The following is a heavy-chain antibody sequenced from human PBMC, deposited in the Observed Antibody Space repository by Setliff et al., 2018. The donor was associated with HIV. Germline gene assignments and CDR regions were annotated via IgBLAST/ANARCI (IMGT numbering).Heavy chain of an antibody. J-gene: IGHJ4*02. CDR1: GFTFSSYG. Sequence: LRLSCTASGFTFSSYGMHWVRQAPGRGLEWVSGVYWNGNNLGYADSVRGRFTISRDNSKNTLYLQMNSLRAEDTAVYYCAKSSWWEPRAYWGQGTLVTVSS. V-gene: IGHV3-NL1*01. CDR2: VYWNGNNL. CDR3: AKSSWWEPRAY. D-gene: IGHD2-15*01.